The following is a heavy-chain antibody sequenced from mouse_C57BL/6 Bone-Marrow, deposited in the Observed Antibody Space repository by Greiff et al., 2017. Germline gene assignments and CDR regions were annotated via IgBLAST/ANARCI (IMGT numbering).Heavy chain of an antibody. CDR2: IDPANGDT. Sequence: EVQLVESGAELVRPGASVKLSCTASGFNITDDYMHWVKQRPEQGLEWIGWIDPANGDTEYASKFQGKATMTADTSSNTAYLQLSSLTSEDSAVXYCARSEGRIEPFAYWGQGTLVTVSA. V-gene: IGHV14-4*01. CDR3: ARSEGRIEPFAY. CDR1: GFNITDDY. J-gene: IGHJ3*01.